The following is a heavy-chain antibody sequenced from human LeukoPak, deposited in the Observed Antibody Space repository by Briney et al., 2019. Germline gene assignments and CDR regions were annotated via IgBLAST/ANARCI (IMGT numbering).Heavy chain of an antibody. Sequence: PGGSLRLSCAASGFRFSGYWMHWVRQAPGKGLEWVSCISSSGTIYYADSVKGRFTISRDNAKNSLYLQMNGLRDEDTAVYYCARDTGDTPFDYWGQGTLVTVSS. D-gene: IGHD7-27*01. CDR3: ARDTGDTPFDY. V-gene: IGHV3-69-1*01. CDR2: ISSSGTI. J-gene: IGHJ4*02. CDR1: GFRFSGYW.